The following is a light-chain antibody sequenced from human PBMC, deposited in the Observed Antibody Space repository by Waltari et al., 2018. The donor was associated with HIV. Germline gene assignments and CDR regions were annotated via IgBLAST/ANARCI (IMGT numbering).Light chain of an antibody. V-gene: IGLV1-44*01. J-gene: IGLJ3*02. CDR3: AAWHDSLNGSWV. CDR2: SNN. CDR1: RSNIRSNT. Sequence: QSVLTQPPSASGTPGPRVTIPCSDSRSNIRSNTVKWYQQIPGTAPKLLIYSNNQRPSGVPDRFSCSKSGTSASLAISGLQSEDEADYYCAAWHDSLNGSWVFGGGTKLTVL.